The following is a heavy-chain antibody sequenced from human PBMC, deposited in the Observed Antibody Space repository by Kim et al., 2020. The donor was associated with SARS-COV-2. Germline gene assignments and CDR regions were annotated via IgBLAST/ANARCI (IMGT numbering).Heavy chain of an antibody. D-gene: IGHD2-15*01. V-gene: IGHV1-3*01. Sequence: GNGNTIYSPKFQGRVTLRTDTSASTGYMELSSLRSEDSAVYFCLGGYYFDYWGQGTLVTVSS. J-gene: IGHJ4*02. CDR3: LGGYYFDY. CDR2: GNGNT.